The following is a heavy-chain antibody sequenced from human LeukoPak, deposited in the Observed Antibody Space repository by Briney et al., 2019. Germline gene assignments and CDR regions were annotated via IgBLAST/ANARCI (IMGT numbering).Heavy chain of an antibody. CDR1: GFTYSSYS. V-gene: IGHV3-21*01. D-gene: IGHD3-22*01. J-gene: IGHJ4*02. CDR3: ARGGTYYYDSSGYYPFFYFDY. Sequence: PGGSLRLSCAASGFTYSSYSMNWVRQAPGKGLEWVSSISSSSSYIYYADSVKGRFTISRDNAMNSLYLQMNSLRAEDTAVYYCARGGTYYYDSSGYYPFFYFDYWGQGTLVTVSS. CDR2: ISSSSSYI.